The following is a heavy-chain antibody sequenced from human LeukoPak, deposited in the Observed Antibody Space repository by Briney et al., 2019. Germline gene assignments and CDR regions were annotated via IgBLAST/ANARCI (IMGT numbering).Heavy chain of an antibody. CDR1: GFTFDDYS. Sequence: GGSLRLSCAASGFTFDDYSMHWVRQAPGKGLEWLSGIDWNRGSIGYADSVKGRFTISRDNAKNSLYLQMNSLRADDTAFYYCAKDFSFAATSYYFDFWGRGTLVTVSS. J-gene: IGHJ4*02. D-gene: IGHD2-15*01. V-gene: IGHV3-9*01. CDR3: AKDFSFAATSYYFDF. CDR2: IDWNRGSI.